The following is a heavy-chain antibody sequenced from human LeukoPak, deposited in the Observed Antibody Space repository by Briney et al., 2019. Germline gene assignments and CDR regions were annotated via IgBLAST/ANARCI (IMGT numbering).Heavy chain of an antibody. CDR1: VFSLSTSGVG. D-gene: IGHD6-19*01. CDR3: AHSAQWPVRDYFDY. V-gene: IGHV2-5*02. J-gene: IGHJ4*02. Sequence: ESGPTLVKPTQTLTLTCTFSVFSLSTSGVGVCWIRQPPGKALEWLALIYWDDDKRYSPSLKSRLTITKDTSKNQVVLTLTNMGPVDTATYYCAHSAQWPVRDYFDYWGQGTLVTVSS. CDR2: IYWDDDK.